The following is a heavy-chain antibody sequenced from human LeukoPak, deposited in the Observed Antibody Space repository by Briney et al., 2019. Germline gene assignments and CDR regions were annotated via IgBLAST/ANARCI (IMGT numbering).Heavy chain of an antibody. D-gene: IGHD3-22*01. J-gene: IGHJ4*02. Sequence: GGSLRLSCAASGFTFTNAWMSWVRQAPGKGLEWVSYISSSGSTVHYADSVKGRFSISRDNSKNTLYLQMNSLRAEDTAVYYCARAKLDSSGYSFDYWGQGTLVTVSS. CDR1: GFTFTNAW. CDR3: ARAKLDSSGYSFDY. V-gene: IGHV3-48*01. CDR2: ISSSGSTV.